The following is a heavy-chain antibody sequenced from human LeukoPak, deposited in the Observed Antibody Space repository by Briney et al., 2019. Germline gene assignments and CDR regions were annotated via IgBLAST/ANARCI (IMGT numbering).Heavy chain of an antibody. CDR1: GGSISSSSYY. CDR2: TYYSGST. Sequence: SETLSLTCTVSGGSISSSSYYWSWIRQPPGKGLEWIGYTYYSGSTNYNPSLKSRVTISVDTSKNQFSLKLSSVTAADTAVYYCARAEAAAGMRWFDPWGQGTLVTVSS. CDR3: ARAEAAAGMRWFDP. J-gene: IGHJ5*02. V-gene: IGHV4-61*01. D-gene: IGHD6-13*01.